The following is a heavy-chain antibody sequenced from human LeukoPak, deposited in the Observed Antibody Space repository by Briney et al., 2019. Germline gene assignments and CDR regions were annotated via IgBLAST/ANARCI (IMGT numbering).Heavy chain of an antibody. D-gene: IGHD6-13*01. J-gene: IGHJ4*02. CDR1: GFTFSSYG. CDR3: AKETRSPGSSSWYGY. V-gene: IGHV3-30*02. CDR2: IRYDGSNK. Sequence: GGSLRLSCAASGFTFSSYGMHWVRQAPGKGLEWVAFIRYDGSNKYYADSVKGRFTISRDNAKNTLFLQMNSLRAEDTAVYYCAKETRSPGSSSWYGYWGQGTLVTVSS.